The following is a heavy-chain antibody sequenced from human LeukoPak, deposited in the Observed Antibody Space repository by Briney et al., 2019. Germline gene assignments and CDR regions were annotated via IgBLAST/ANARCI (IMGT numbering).Heavy chain of an antibody. Sequence: PSETLSLTCTVSGGCISRGKFYWSWIRQPAGNGVEWIGHIYSSGNTNYHPSLKSRATISMDTSKNHFSLQLTSVTAADTAVYFCAMLPLARQYYYMDVWGKGTTVTVSS. CDR2: IYSSGNT. J-gene: IGHJ6*03. CDR3: AMLPLARQYYYMDV. CDR1: GGCISRGKFY. D-gene: IGHD2-15*01. V-gene: IGHV4-61*09.